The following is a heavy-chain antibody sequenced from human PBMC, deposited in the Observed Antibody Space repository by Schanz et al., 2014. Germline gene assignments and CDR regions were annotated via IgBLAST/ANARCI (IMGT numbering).Heavy chain of an antibody. CDR1: GGTFSSYT. J-gene: IGHJ5*02. V-gene: IGHV1-69*02. Sequence: QVHLVQSGAEVKKPGSSVKVSCTASGGTFSSYTISWIRQAPGQGLEWMGRIIPVLAIADYAQKFQGRVTITADKSTSTASMELSSLRAEDTAVDYCASGGYCTNGVCKGGRNGFDPWGQGTLVTVSS. D-gene: IGHD2-8*01. CDR2: IIPVLAIA. CDR3: ASGGYCTNGVCKGGRNGFDP.